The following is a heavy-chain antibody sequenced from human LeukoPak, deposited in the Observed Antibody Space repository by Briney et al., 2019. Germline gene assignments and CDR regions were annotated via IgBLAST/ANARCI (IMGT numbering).Heavy chain of an antibody. CDR1: GFTFSSYS. J-gene: IGHJ3*02. CDR2: INYSGST. D-gene: IGHD1-1*01. CDR3: ARDPLSTNDFDI. V-gene: IGHV4-59*01. Sequence: GSLRLSCAASGFTFSSYSMNWVRQAPGKGLEWIGYINYSGSTNYNPSLKSRVTISVDTSKNQFSLKLSSVTAADTAVYFCARDPLSTNDFDIWGQGTMVTVSS.